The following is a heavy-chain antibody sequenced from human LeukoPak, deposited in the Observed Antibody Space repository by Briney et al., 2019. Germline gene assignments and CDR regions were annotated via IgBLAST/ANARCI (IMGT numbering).Heavy chain of an antibody. CDR1: GGSISSDDYY. CDR2: IYTSGST. Sequence: SQTLSLTCTVSGGSISSDDYYWSWIRQPAGKGLEWIGRIYTSGSTNYNPSLKSRVTMSVDTSKNQFSLKLSSVTAADTAAYYCARMRSSHGNINYYYYMDVWGKGTTVTVSS. D-gene: IGHD4-23*01. CDR3: ARMRSSHGNINYYYYMDV. J-gene: IGHJ6*03. V-gene: IGHV4-61*02.